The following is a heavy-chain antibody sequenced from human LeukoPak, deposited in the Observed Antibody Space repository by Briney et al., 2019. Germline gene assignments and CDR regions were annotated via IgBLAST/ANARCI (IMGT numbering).Heavy chain of an antibody. J-gene: IGHJ4*02. D-gene: IGHD1-26*01. CDR2: ISTYSGNT. Sequence: GASVKVSCKASGYTFSNYAITWVRQAPGQGLEWMGWISTYSGNTNYEQKVQGRVTMGTDTATSTAYMELRSLRSDDTALYYCARQGTVGAFDYWGQGTLVAVSS. CDR1: GYTFSNYA. CDR3: ARQGTVGAFDY. V-gene: IGHV1-18*01.